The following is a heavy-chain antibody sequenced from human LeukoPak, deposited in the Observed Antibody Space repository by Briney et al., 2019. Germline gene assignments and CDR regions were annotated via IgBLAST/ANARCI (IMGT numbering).Heavy chain of an antibody. CDR2: ISGSGGST. Sequence: GGSLRLSCAASGFTFSSYAMSLVRQAPGKGLEWVSAISGSGGSTYYADSVKGRFTISRDNSKNTLYLQMNSLRAEDTAVYYCAKDIDPPYSSGYSYWGQETLVTVSS. D-gene: IGHD3-22*01. J-gene: IGHJ4*02. V-gene: IGHV3-23*01. CDR3: AKDIDPPYSSGYSY. CDR1: GFTFSSYA.